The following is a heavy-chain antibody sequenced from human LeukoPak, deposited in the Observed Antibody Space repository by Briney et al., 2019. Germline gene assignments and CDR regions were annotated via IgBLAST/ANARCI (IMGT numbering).Heavy chain of an antibody. CDR3: ASIFAEFYFGSTGYYSGTINDAFDI. V-gene: IGHV1-2*02. CDR2: INPNSGGT. CDR1: GYSFTRYY. Sequence: ASVTVPCKASGYSFTRYYMHWLRQAPGQGLEWMGWINPNSGGTNYAQHFQGRVTMTRDTSIRTAYMELSRLRSDDTAVYYCASIFAEFYFGSTGYYSGTINDAFDIWGQGTMVTVSS. D-gene: IGHD3-22*01. J-gene: IGHJ3*02.